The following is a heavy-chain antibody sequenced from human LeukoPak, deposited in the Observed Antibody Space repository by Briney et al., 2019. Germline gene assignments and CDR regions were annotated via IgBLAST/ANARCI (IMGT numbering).Heavy chain of an antibody. Sequence: SETLSLTCTVSGGSISSSSYYWGWIRQPPGKGLEWIGSIYYSGSTYYNPSLKSRVTISVDTSKNQFSLKLSSVTAADTAVYYCATYGAVARTWGTIDYWGQGTLVTVSS. CDR1: GGSISSSSYY. D-gene: IGHD6-19*01. CDR2: IYYSGST. J-gene: IGHJ4*02. V-gene: IGHV4-39*01. CDR3: ATYGAVARTWGTIDY.